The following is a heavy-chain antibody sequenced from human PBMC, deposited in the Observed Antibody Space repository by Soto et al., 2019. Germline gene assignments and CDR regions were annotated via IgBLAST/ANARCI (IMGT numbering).Heavy chain of an antibody. CDR1: GGTFSSYA. V-gene: IGHV1-69*01. D-gene: IGHD3-10*01. CDR2: IIPIFGTA. CDR3: ARGVVVVRGPGWYFDL. Sequence: QVQLVQSGAEVKKPGSSVKVSCKASGGTFSSYAISWVRQAPGQGLEWMGGIIPIFGTANYAQKFQGRVKITADESTSTAYMELSSLRSEDTAVYYCARGVVVVRGPGWYFDLWGRGTLVTVSS. J-gene: IGHJ2*01.